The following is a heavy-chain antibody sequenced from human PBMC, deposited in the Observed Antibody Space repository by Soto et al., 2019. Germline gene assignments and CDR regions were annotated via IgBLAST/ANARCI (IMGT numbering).Heavy chain of an antibody. Sequence: QVQLQESGPGLVEPSGTLSLTCVVSGDSISSSHWWSWVRQPPGKGLEWIGEIFHSGTTKYNPSLESRVTMSVDKSNSQLSLKLSSVTAADTSVYYCARQLERGGLPEGFEYWGQGTLATVSS. CDR1: GDSISSSHW. CDR2: IFHSGTT. J-gene: IGHJ4*02. V-gene: IGHV4-4*02. CDR3: ARQLERGGLPEGFEY. D-gene: IGHD1-1*01.